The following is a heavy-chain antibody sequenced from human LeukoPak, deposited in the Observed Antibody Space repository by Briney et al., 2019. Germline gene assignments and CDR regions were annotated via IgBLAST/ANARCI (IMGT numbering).Heavy chain of an antibody. J-gene: IGHJ4*02. D-gene: IGHD5-18*01. CDR2: IYYSGST. V-gene: IGHV4-39*07. CDR3: ARCQGGYSYGYPHFDY. CDR1: GGSISSSSAY. Sequence: SETLSLTCTVSGGSISSSSAYWGWIRQPPGKGLEWIGCIYYSGSTNYNPSLKSRVTISVDTSKNQFSLKLSSVTAADTAVYYCARCQGGYSYGYPHFDYWGQGTLVTVSS.